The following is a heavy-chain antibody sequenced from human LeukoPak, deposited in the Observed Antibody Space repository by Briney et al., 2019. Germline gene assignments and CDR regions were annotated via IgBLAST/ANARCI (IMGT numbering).Heavy chain of an antibody. CDR2: IYSSGST. CDR3: ARGVLEATAFDY. D-gene: IGHD1-26*01. J-gene: IGHJ4*02. CDR1: GGSLSTNK. V-gene: IGHV4-4*07. Sequence: SETLSLTCTVSGGSLSTNKWSWVRQPAGKGLEWIGRIYSSGSTNYNPSLRSRVTMSVDTSKNQFFLKLSFVAAADTAVYYCARGVLEATAFDYLGQGTLVTVSS.